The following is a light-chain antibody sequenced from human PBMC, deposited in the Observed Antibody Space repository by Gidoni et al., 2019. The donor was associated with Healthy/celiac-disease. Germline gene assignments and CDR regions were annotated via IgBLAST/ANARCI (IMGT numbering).Light chain of an antibody. J-gene: IGKJ3*01. CDR1: QSLVYSDGNTD. CDR2: KLS. Sequence: DVVFSQLPLSLLVTLGQPASISCRSSQSLVYSDGNTDLNWFQQRPGQSPRRLIYKLSNRDSGVTDRFNGRGTGTDFTLKISRVEAEEVGVYYCMEGTHWPLTFGPGTKVDIK. V-gene: IGKV2-30*01. CDR3: MEGTHWPLT.